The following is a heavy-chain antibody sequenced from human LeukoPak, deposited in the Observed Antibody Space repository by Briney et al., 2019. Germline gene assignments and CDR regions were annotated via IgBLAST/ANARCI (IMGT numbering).Heavy chain of an antibody. CDR3: AKRRSGSSGWFPFDY. Sequence: GGSLRLSCAASGFTFSDYYMSWIRQAPGKGLEWVSYISSSGSTIYYAASVKGRFTISRDNAKNSLYLQMNSLRAEDTAVYYCAKRRSGSSGWFPFDYWGQGTLVTVSS. V-gene: IGHV3-11*01. CDR1: GFTFSDYY. CDR2: ISSSGSTI. J-gene: IGHJ4*02. D-gene: IGHD6-19*01.